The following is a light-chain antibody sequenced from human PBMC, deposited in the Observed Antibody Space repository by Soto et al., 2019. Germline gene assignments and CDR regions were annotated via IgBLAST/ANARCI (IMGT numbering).Light chain of an antibody. V-gene: IGKV1-27*01. Sequence: DIQMTQAKSSLSPSLGDRVTITSRAIQGFGNYLACFQLQPGKVPKLLIYAASTLQSGVPSRFSGSVSGTDFTLTISSLQPEDVATYFCQKYNSAPRTFGQGTKVEI. J-gene: IGKJ1*01. CDR1: QGFGNY. CDR2: AAS. CDR3: QKYNSAPRT.